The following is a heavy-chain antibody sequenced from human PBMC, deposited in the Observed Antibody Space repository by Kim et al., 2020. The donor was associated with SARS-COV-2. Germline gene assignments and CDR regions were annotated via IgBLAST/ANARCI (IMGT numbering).Heavy chain of an antibody. V-gene: IGHV4-59*01. D-gene: IGHD1-1*01. J-gene: IGHJ1*01. CDR3: ASNESTQYFQH. Sequence: TNYIPSRQSRVTISVDTSKNQFSLKLSSVTAADTAVYYCASNESTQYFQHWGQGTLVTVSS. CDR2: T.